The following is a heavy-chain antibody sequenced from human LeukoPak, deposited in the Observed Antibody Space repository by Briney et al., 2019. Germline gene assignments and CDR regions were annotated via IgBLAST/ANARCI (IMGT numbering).Heavy chain of an antibody. J-gene: IGHJ5*02. V-gene: IGHV4-34*01. CDR1: GGSFSGYY. Sequence: SETLSLTCAVYGGSFSGYYWSWIRQPPGKGLEWIGEINHSGSTNYNPSLKSRVTISVDTSKNQFSLKLSSVTAADTALYYCASLQKPGWFDPWGQGTLVTVSS. CDR2: INHSGST. CDR3: ASLQKPGWFDP. D-gene: IGHD4-11*01.